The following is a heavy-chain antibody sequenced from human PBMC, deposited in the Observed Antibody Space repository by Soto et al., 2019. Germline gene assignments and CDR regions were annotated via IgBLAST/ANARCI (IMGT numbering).Heavy chain of an antibody. CDR2: IYYSGST. CDR3: ARSIAAAGTALMDV. Sequence: SETLSLTCTVSGGSVSSGSYYWSWIRQPPGKGLEWIGYIYYSGSTNYNPSLKGRVTISVDTSKNQFSLKLSSVTAADTAVYYCARSIAAAGTALMDVWGQGTTVTVSS. CDR1: GGSVSSGSYY. V-gene: IGHV4-61*01. J-gene: IGHJ6*02. D-gene: IGHD6-13*01.